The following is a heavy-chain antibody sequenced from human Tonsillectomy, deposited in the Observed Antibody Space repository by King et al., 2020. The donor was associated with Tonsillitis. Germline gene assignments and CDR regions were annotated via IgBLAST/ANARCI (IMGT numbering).Heavy chain of an antibody. Sequence: VQLVESGGGVVQPGRSLRLSCAASGFTFSRNGMHWVRQAPGKGLEWVAVISHDGGKKYYADSVKGRFTISRDNSKNTLYLHVNSLRAEDTAVYYCAKDFGSGIYYYYYMDVWGKGTTVIVSS. CDR1: GFTFSRNG. CDR2: ISHDGGKK. CDR3: AKDFGSGIYYYYYMDV. J-gene: IGHJ6*03. V-gene: IGHV3-30*18. D-gene: IGHD3-3*01.